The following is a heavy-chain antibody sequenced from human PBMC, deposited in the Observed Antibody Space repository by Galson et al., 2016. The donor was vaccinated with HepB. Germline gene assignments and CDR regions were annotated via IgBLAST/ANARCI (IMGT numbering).Heavy chain of an antibody. CDR3: AKRPYSYGWHYGMDV. Sequence: SLRLSCAASGFTFSNYAMSWVRQAPGKGLEWVSGIRGSGGGIDYADSVKGRFTISRDNSKNILYLQMKSLRDEDTAVYYCAKRPYSYGWHYGMDVWGRGTTVTVSS. CDR2: IRGSGGGI. CDR1: GFTFSNYA. J-gene: IGHJ6*02. D-gene: IGHD5-18*01. V-gene: IGHV3-23*01.